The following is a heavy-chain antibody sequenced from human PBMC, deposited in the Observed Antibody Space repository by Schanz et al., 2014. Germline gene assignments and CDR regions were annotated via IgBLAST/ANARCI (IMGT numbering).Heavy chain of an antibody. CDR3: AKAADWPVTRFDP. V-gene: IGHV3-23*01. D-gene: IGHD3-9*01. CDR1: GFSFSSYA. J-gene: IGHJ5*02. CDR2: INESHSTI. Sequence: EVQLLESGGGLVEPGGSLRLSCAASGFSFSSYAMGWVRQARGKGLEWVSAINESHSTIYYADSVRGRFTISRDNAENTLFLQMNSLRAEDTAVYYCAKAADWPVTRFDPWGQGTLVTVSS.